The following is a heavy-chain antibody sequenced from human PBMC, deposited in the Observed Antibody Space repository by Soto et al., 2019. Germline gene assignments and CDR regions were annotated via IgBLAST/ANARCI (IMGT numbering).Heavy chain of an antibody. CDR2: MSYSGTN. J-gene: IGHJ5*02. Sequence: SETLSLTCTVSGGSISSGGYFWSWIRQRPGKGLEWIGYMSYSGTNNYNPSLKIRATISVDRPENQFFLKLSSVTAADTAVYFCASGPDSYDSSRYFEPRGQGTLGNVSS. D-gene: IGHD3-22*01. CDR3: ASGPDSYDSSRYFEP. CDR1: GGSISSGGYF. V-gene: IGHV4-31*03.